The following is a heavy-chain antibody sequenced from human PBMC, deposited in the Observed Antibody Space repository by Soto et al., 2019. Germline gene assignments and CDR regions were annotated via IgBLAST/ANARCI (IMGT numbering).Heavy chain of an antibody. J-gene: IGHJ5*02. V-gene: IGHV1-8*01. CDR3: ARMASFGTLIWFDP. D-gene: IGHD3-16*01. CDR2: LNPGSGDT. CDR1: GYTFTNYD. Sequence: QVQLVQSGAEIRKPGASVRVSCKASGYTFTNYDVNWVRQVPGQGLEWMGWLNPGSGDTGYAQKFQERVTMTRNTSIGTAYMELSSLRSGDTTIYYCARMASFGTLIWFDPWGQGTLVTVSS.